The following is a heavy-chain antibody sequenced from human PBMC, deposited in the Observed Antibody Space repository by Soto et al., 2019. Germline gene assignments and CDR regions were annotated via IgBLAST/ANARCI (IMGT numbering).Heavy chain of an antibody. Sequence: EVQLVEAGGGLIQPGGSLRLFCAASGFIVSSHYMSWVRQAPGKGLEWVSAIYSGGSIYYTDSVEGRFTISRDVSKNILYLQMNSLRADDTAVYYCARDRGDCSSVSCYGSFYYGMDVWGQGTTVIVS. CDR1: GFIVSSHY. J-gene: IGHJ6*02. CDR3: ARDRGDCSSVSCYGSFYYGMDV. D-gene: IGHD2-2*01. V-gene: IGHV3-53*01. CDR2: IYSGGSI.